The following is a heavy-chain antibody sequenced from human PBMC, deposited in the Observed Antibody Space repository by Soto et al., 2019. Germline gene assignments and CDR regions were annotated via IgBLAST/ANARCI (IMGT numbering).Heavy chain of an antibody. J-gene: IGHJ4*02. D-gene: IGHD5-12*01. CDR1: GGSISSYY. V-gene: IGHV4-59*12. Sequence: SETMSLTCTVAGGSISSYYWSWIRQHTGKGLEWIGDIYYGGGTNYSPSLKGRVTMSADTSKNQFSLKLNSVTAADTAVYYCARGQEGIVATHWDQGTLVTVSS. CDR2: IYYGGGT. CDR3: ARGQEGIVATH.